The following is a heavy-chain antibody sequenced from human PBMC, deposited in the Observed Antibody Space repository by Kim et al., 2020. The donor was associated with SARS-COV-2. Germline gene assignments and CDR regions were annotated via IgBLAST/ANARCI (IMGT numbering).Heavy chain of an antibody. CDR3: AKLVSLAAVADIADY. CDR2: ISNSGGSK. Sequence: GGSLRLSCEASGFTFSNYAMTWVRQAPGKGLEWVSSISNSGGSKYYADSMKGRFAVSRDNFKNTLYLQMNSLRAGDTAVYYCAKLVSLAAVADIADYWGQGTLVTVSS. D-gene: IGHD6-19*01. V-gene: IGHV3-23*01. J-gene: IGHJ4*02. CDR1: GFTFSNYA.